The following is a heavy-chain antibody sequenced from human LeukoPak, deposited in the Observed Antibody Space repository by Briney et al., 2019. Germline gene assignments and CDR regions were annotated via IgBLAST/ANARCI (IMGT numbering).Heavy chain of an antibody. CDR3: AKHLTRMSFFDY. J-gene: IGHJ4*02. CDR1: GFTFDDYA. Sequence: GGSLRLSCAASGFTFDDYAMHWVRQAPGKGLEWVSGISWSSGNIGYADSVKGRFTISRDNAKNSLYLQMNSLRAEDTAIYYCAKHLTRMSFFDYWGQGTLATVSS. V-gene: IGHV3-9*01. CDR2: ISWSSGNI.